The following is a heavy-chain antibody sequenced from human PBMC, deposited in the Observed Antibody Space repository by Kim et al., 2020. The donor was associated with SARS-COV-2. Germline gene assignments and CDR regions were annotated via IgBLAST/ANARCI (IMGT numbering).Heavy chain of an antibody. CDR1: GFTFSSYA. Sequence: GGSLRLSCAASGFTFSSYAMHWVRQAPGKGLEWVAVISYDGSNKYYADSVKGRFTISRDNSKNTLYLQMNSLRAEDTAVYYCARGRGYSSSNVFDYWGQGTLVTVSS. CDR3: ARGRGYSSSNVFDY. J-gene: IGHJ4*02. CDR2: ISYDGSNK. V-gene: IGHV3-30-3*01. D-gene: IGHD6-6*01.